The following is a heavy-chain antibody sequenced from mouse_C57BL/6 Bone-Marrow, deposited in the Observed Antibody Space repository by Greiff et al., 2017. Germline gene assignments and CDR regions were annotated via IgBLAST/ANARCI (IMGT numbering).Heavy chain of an antibody. D-gene: IGHD2-2*01. CDR3: TTEVKDY. CDR1: GFNIKDDY. V-gene: IGHV14-4*01. J-gene: IGHJ2*01. CDR2: IDPENGDT. Sequence: VQLQQSGAELVRPGASVKLSCTASGFNIKDDYMHWVKQRPEQGLEWIGWIDPENGDTEYASKFQGKATITADTSSNTAYLQLSSLTSEYTAVYYCTTEVKDYWGQGTTLTVSS.